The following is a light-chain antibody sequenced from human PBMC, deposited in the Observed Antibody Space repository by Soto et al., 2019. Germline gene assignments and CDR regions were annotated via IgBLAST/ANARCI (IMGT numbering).Light chain of an antibody. CDR1: SSNIGAGYD. CDR3: QSYDSSLSGSNV. V-gene: IGLV1-40*01. Sequence: QSVLTQPPSVSGAQRQRVTISCTESSSNIGAGYDVHWYQQLPGTAPKLLIYGNSNRPSGVPDRFSGSKSGTSASLAITGLQAEDEADYYCQSYDSSLSGSNVFGTGTKVTVL. CDR2: GNS. J-gene: IGLJ1*01.